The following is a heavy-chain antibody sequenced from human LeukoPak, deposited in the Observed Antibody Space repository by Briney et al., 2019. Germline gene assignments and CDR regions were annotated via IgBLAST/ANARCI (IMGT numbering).Heavy chain of an antibody. CDR1: GFTFSTYW. D-gene: IGHD1/OR15-1a*01. V-gene: IGHV3-7*04. J-gene: IGHJ2*01. CDR3: ARVGTTGGSYFDL. Sequence: GGSLRLSCAASGFTFSTYWMTWVRQAPGKGLEWVANINQDGSEKSFVDSVKGRFTISRDNAKNSLYLQMSSLRADDTAVYYCARVGTTGGSYFDLWGRGTLVTVSS. CDR2: INQDGSEK.